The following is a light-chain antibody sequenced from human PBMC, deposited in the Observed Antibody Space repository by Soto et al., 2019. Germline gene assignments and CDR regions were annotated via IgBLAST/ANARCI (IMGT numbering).Light chain of an antibody. CDR1: QSICNY. V-gene: IGKV1-39*01. Sequence: DIQMTQSPSSLSASVGDRVTLTCRASQSICNYLNWYQQGPGKVPALLIYGASTLQTGVPSRFSGSGSGTDFTLTIISLQLEDSATYDSHQSYRSPLTFGQGTKLEIK. CDR3: HQSYRSPLT. J-gene: IGKJ2*01. CDR2: GAS.